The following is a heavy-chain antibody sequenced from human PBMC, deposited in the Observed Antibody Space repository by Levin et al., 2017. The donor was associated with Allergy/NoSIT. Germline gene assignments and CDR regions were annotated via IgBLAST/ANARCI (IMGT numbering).Heavy chain of an antibody. J-gene: IGHJ5*02. Sequence: GESLKISCKASGYTFTDYFIHWVRQAPGQGLECLGWIKPSTGDTRYAEKFEGRVTMTRDTSINTAYMDLSSLGSDDTAIYYCARGYDGSGNWFDPWGQGTLVTVSS. CDR3: ARGYDGSGNWFDP. V-gene: IGHV1-2*02. D-gene: IGHD3-10*01. CDR1: GYTFTDYF. CDR2: IKPSTGDT.